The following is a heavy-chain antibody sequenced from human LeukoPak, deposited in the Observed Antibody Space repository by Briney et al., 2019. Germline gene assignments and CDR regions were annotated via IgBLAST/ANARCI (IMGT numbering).Heavy chain of an antibody. D-gene: IGHD6-13*01. CDR3: VRGVGVSRFNYLDS. J-gene: IGHJ4*02. CDR1: GFTFSSFG. V-gene: IGHV3-33*01. Sequence: SGGSLRLSCAASGFTFSSFGMHWVHQAPGKGLEWVAVIWYDASNKYYADSVKGRFTISRDNSKNTLYLQMNSLRDDDTAVYYCVRGVGVSRFNYLDSWGQGTLVIVSS. CDR2: IWYDASNK.